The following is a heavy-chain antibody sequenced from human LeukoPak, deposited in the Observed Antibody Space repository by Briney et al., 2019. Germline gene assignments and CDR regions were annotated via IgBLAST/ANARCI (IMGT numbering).Heavy chain of an antibody. CDR1: GFTFGDYA. D-gene: IGHD1/OR15-1a*01. J-gene: IGHJ4*02. Sequence: PGRSLRLSCTASGFTFGDYAMSWVRQAPGKGLEWVGFIRSKAYGGTTEYAASVKGRFTISRDDSKSIAYLQMNSLKTEDTAVYYCRFARAPEQDYWGQGTLVTVSS. CDR2: IRSKAYGGTT. V-gene: IGHV3-49*04. CDR3: RFARAPEQDY.